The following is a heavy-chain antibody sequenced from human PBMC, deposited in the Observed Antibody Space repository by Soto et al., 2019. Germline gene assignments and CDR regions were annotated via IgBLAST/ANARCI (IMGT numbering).Heavy chain of an antibody. CDR2: IYYSGST. V-gene: IGHV4-39*01. CDR1: GGSISSSSYY. Sequence: PSETLSLTCTVSGGSISSSSYYWGWIRQPPGKGLEWIGSIYYSGSTYYNPSLKSRVTISVDTSKNQFSLKLSSVTAADTAVYYCARLGGGYYDSSAALPAVLYFQHWGQGTLVTVSS. J-gene: IGHJ1*01. CDR3: ARLGGGYYDSSAALPAVLYFQH. D-gene: IGHD3-22*01.